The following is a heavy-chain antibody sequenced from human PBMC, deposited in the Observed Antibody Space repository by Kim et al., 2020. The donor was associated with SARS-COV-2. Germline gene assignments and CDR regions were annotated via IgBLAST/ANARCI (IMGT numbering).Heavy chain of an antibody. Sequence: SETLSLTCTVSGDSVSSGNYMWTWIRQPPGKKLECIGYISSRGTTYNPSLKSRVTISIDTSKNQFSLNLSSVTAADTAMYYCVRIVVTGQNWGQGTLVTVSS. J-gene: IGHJ4*02. D-gene: IGHD3-22*01. CDR2: ISSRGT. CDR3: VRIVVTGQN. CDR1: GDSVSSGNYM. V-gene: IGHV4-61*01.